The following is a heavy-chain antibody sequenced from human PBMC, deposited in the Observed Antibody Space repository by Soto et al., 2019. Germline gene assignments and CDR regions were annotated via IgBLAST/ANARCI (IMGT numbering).Heavy chain of an antibody. D-gene: IGHD3-22*01. CDR2: IIPIFGTA. CDR3: GRDLGDSSGYYYYGMDV. Sequence: SVKVSCKASGGTFSSYAISWVRQAPGQGLEWMGGIIPIFGTANYAQKFQARVTITADESTSTAYMELSSLRSEDTAVYYCGRDLGDSSGYYYYGMDVWGQGPTVTVS. J-gene: IGHJ6*02. CDR1: GGTFSSYA. V-gene: IGHV1-69*13.